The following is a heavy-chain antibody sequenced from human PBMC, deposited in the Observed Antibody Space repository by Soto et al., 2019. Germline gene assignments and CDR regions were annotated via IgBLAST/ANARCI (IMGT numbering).Heavy chain of an antibody. CDR2: ISYDGSNK. Sequence: GGSLRLSCAASGFTFSSYGMHWVRQAPGKGLEWVAVISYDGSNKYYADSVKGRFTISRDNSKNTLYLQMNSLRAEDTAVYYCAKDREWKVAGELDYWGQGTLVTVSS. J-gene: IGHJ4*02. D-gene: IGHD6-19*01. V-gene: IGHV3-30*18. CDR1: GFTFSSYG. CDR3: AKDREWKVAGELDY.